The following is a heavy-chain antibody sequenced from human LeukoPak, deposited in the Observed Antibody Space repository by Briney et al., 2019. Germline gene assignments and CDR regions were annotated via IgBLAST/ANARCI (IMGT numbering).Heavy chain of an antibody. CDR3: ARVPYCTNGVCYFSGYYYYMDV. CDR1: GGSISSSRYY. Sequence: SETLSLTCTVSGGSISSSRYYWGWIRQPPGKGLEWIGSFYYSGNTYYNPSLKSRVTISVDTSKNQFSLKLSSVTAADTAVYYCARVPYCTNGVCYFSGYYYYMDVWGKGTTVTVSS. V-gene: IGHV4-39*07. D-gene: IGHD2-8*01. J-gene: IGHJ6*03. CDR2: FYYSGNT.